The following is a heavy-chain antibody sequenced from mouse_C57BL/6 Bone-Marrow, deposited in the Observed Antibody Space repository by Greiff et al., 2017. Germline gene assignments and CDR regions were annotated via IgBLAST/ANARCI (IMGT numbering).Heavy chain of an antibody. V-gene: IGHV1-81*01. D-gene: IGHD1-1*01. CDR1: GYTFTSYG. CDR3: ARSYGSIHWYFDV. J-gene: IGHJ1*03. Sequence: LVESGAELARPGASVKLSCKASGYTFTSYGISWVKQRTGQGLEWIGEIYPRSGNTYYNEKFKGKATLTADKSSSTAYMELRSLTSEDSAVYFCARSYGSIHWYFDVWGTGTTVTVSS. CDR2: IYPRSGNT.